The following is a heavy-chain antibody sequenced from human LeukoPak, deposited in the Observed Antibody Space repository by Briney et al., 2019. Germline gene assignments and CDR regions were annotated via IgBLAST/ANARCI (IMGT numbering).Heavy chain of an antibody. CDR2: ISYDGSNK. D-gene: IGHD2-2*01. CDR3: AKAWSSTVGFDI. CDR1: GFTFSSYG. Sequence: GGSLRLSCAASGFTFSSYGMHWVRQAPGKGLEWVAVISYDGSNKYYADSVKGRFTISRDNSKNTLYLQMNSLRAGDTAVYYCAKAWSSTVGFDIWGQGTVVTVSS. J-gene: IGHJ3*02. V-gene: IGHV3-30*18.